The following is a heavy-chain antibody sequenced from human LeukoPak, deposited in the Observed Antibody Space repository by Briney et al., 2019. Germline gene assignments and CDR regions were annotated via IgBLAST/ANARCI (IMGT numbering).Heavy chain of an antibody. CDR1: GYSFTNYW. Sequence: GESLKISFKGSGYSFTNYWIGWVRQMPGKGLEWMGIIYPGDSDTRYRPSFQGQVTISVDKSISTAYLQWSSLKASDTAMYYCARLGSGSYYYFDYWGQGTLVTVSS. D-gene: IGHD1-26*01. CDR3: ARLGSGSYYYFDY. J-gene: IGHJ4*02. CDR2: IYPGDSDT. V-gene: IGHV5-51*01.